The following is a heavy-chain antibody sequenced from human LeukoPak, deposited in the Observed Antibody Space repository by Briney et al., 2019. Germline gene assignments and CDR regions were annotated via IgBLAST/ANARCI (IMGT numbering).Heavy chain of an antibody. CDR2: INPNSGGT. Sequence: ASVKVSCKASGYTFTGYYMHLVRQAPAPGLEWMGRINPNSGGTNYAQKFQGGVTMNRDTSISTAYMELSRLRSDDTAVYYCARDHSSSKNYYYYMDVWGKGTTVTVSS. J-gene: IGHJ6*03. V-gene: IGHV1-2*06. CDR3: ARDHSSSKNYYYYMDV. D-gene: IGHD6-6*01. CDR1: GYTFTGYY.